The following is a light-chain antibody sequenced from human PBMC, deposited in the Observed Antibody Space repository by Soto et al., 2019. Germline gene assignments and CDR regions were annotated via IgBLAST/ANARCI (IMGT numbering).Light chain of an antibody. CDR1: QDVGRW. CDR2: ATS. J-gene: IGKJ5*01. Sequence: DIQMTQSPSSLSASVGDTVSTACRSRQDVGRWLSWYQQKPGKAPKIXIFATSTLPSGVPSRFSGSGSGTDFTLTITSLQSEDFATYYCQQARSCPVTFGQGTRLEIK. CDR3: QQARSCPVT. V-gene: IGKV1D-12*01.